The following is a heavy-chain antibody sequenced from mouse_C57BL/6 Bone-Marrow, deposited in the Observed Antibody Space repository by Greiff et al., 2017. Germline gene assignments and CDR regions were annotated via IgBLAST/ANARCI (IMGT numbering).Heavy chain of an antibody. CDR1: GYTFTSYW. CDR2: IYPGSGST. Sequence: VQLQHPGAELVKPGASVTMSCKASGYTFTSYWITWVKQRPGQGLEWIGDIYPGSGSTNYNEKFKSKATLTVDTSSSTAYMQLSSLTSEDSAGYYCARYYIGGFDYWGQGTTLTVSS. D-gene: IGHD2-12*01. V-gene: IGHV1-55*01. J-gene: IGHJ2*01. CDR3: ARYYIGGFDY.